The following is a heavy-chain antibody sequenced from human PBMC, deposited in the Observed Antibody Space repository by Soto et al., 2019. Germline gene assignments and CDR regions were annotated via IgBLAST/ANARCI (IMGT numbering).Heavy chain of an antibody. Sequence: SETLSLTCTVSGGSISSSSYYWGWIRQPPGKGLEWIGTIYYSGSTNYNPSLKSRVTISVDTSKNQFSLKLSSVTAADTAVYYCARAGYYDYVWGSYTPNKIGANNWFDPWGQGTLVTVSS. CDR1: GGSISSSSYY. V-gene: IGHV4-39*07. CDR2: IYYSGST. J-gene: IGHJ5*02. CDR3: ARAGYYDYVWGSYTPNKIGANNWFDP. D-gene: IGHD3-16*01.